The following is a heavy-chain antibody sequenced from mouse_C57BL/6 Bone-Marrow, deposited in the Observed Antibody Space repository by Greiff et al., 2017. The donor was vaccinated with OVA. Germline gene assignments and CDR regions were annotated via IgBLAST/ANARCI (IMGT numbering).Heavy chain of an antibody. CDR3: ARHEDGYYASYFDY. D-gene: IGHD2-3*01. Sequence: QVQLQQSGPELVKPGASVKISCKASGYAFSSSWMNWVKQRPGKGLEWIGRIYPGDGDPNYNGKFKGKATLTADTPSSTAYMQLSSLTSDDSSVYFCARHEDGYYASYFDYWGQGTTLTVSS. J-gene: IGHJ2*01. V-gene: IGHV1-82*01. CDR1: GYAFSSSW. CDR2: IYPGDGDP.